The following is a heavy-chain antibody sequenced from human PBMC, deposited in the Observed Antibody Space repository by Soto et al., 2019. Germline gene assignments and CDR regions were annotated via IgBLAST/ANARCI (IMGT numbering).Heavy chain of an antibody. Sequence: GASVKVSCKASGGIFTNYAISWVRQAPGQGLEWVGAIIPFLGKENYAQKFQGRATITADESTNTAYLELSSLRSDDTAVFYCVRGFNFYGSGRYLDYWGQGTLVTVSS. J-gene: IGHJ4*02. D-gene: IGHD3-10*01. V-gene: IGHV1-69*10. CDR1: GGIFTNYA. CDR3: VRGFNFYGSGRYLDY. CDR2: IIPFLGKE.